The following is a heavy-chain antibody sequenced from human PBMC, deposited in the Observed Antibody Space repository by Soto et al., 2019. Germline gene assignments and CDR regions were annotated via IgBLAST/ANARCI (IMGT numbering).Heavy chain of an antibody. D-gene: IGHD6-13*01. CDR2: TYYRSKWYN. J-gene: IGHJ6*02. V-gene: IGHV6-1*01. CDR1: GDSVSSNSAA. Sequence: SQTLSLTCAISGDSVSSNSAAWNWIRQSPSRGLEWLGRTYYRSKWYNDYAVSVKSRITINPDTSKNQFSLQLNSVTPEDTAVYYRARGNSSSWYIHYYYGMDVWGQGTTVTVSS. CDR3: ARGNSSSWYIHYYYGMDV.